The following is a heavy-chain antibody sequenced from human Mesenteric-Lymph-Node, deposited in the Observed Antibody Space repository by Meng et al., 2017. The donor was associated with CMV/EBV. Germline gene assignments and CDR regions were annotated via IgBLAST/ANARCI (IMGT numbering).Heavy chain of an antibody. CDR1: GGSISSYY. V-gene: IGHV4-59*01. Sequence: SETLSLTCTVSGGSISSYYWSWIRQPPGKGLEWIGYIYYSGSTNYNPSLKSRVTISVDTSKNQFSLKLSSVTAADTAVYYCARNMWGSSGQWTYDYWGQGTLVTVSS. D-gene: IGHD3-16*01. CDR3: ARNMWGSSGQWTYDY. J-gene: IGHJ4*02. CDR2: IYYSGST.